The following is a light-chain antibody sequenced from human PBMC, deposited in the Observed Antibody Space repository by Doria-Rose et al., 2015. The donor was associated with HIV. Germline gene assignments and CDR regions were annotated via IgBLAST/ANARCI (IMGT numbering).Light chain of an antibody. Sequence: DIRMTQSPESLGMSLGERATLNCKSNQSLLYTSKNYLAWYQQKPGQPPILLIYLASTRQSGVPARFSGSGSGTDFTLTISSLEAEDVAVYYCQQYYDTPSFGPGTTVDIK. V-gene: IGKV4-1*01. J-gene: IGKJ3*01. CDR2: LAS. CDR1: QSLLYTSKNY. CDR3: QQYYDTPS.